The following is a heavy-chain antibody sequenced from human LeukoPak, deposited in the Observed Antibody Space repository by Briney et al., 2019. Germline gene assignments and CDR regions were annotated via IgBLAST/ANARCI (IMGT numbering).Heavy chain of an antibody. D-gene: IGHD2-2*01. Sequence: SVKVSCKASGGTFSSYAISWVRQAPGQGLEWMGRIIPILGIANYAQKFQGRVTITADKSTSTAYMELSSLRSEDTAAYYCARASGDIVVVPAARSSYYYGMDVWGQGTTVTVSS. V-gene: IGHV1-69*04. CDR2: IIPILGIA. CDR1: GGTFSSYA. J-gene: IGHJ6*02. CDR3: ARASGDIVVVPAARSSYYYGMDV.